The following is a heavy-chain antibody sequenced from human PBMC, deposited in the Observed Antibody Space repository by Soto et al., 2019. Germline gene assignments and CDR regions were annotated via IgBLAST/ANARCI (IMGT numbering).Heavy chain of an antibody. Sequence: QVQLVQSGAEVKKPGASVKVTCKTSGYNFTTYGVSWVRQAPGQGLEWMGWISGHNGHTNYAQTFQGRVTMTTDTATTPAYMERSSLRSDDTAVYYCSMDQPYSTAYYYFDHRGQGTLAIVTS. CDR2: ISGHNGHT. V-gene: IGHV1-18*01. J-gene: IGHJ1*01. CDR3: SMDQPYSTAYYYFDH. D-gene: IGHD6-13*01. CDR1: GYNFTTYG.